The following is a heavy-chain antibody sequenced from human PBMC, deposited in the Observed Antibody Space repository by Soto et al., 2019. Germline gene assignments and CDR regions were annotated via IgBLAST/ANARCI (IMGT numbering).Heavy chain of an antibody. D-gene: IGHD3-10*01. Sequence: EVQLVESGGGLVQPGESLRLSCAASGFTFSSYWMHWVRQAPGKGLVWVSRINIDGSTTNYADSVKGRFTISRDNAKCTLYLHMNRLRVENTAVYNGARGPYGSGTYLFDSWGQGTLVTVSS. CDR3: ARGPYGSGTYLFDS. J-gene: IGHJ4*02. CDR2: INIDGSTT. V-gene: IGHV3-74*01. CDR1: GFTFSSYW.